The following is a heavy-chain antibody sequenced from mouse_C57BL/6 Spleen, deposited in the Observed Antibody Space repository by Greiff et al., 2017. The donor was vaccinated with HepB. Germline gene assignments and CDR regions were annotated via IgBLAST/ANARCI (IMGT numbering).Heavy chain of an antibody. V-gene: IGHV1-85*01. CDR3: ARDRYFDV. CDR1: GYTFTSYD. Sequence: VQLQESGPELVKPGASVKLSCKASGYTFTSYDINWGKQRPGQGLEWMGWIYPRDGSTKYNEKCKGKATLTVDTSSSTAYMELHSLTSEDSAVYFCARDRYFDVWGTGTTVTVSS. CDR2: IYPRDGST. J-gene: IGHJ1*03.